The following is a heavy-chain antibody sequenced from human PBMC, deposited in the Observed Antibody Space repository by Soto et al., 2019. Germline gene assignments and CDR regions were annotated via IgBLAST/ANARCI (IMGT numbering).Heavy chain of an antibody. CDR2: IDPSDSQT. CDR1: GYSFAGYW. D-gene: IGHD2-2*01. V-gene: IGHV5-10-1*01. J-gene: IGHJ6*02. Sequence: GESLKISCKGSGYSFAGYWITWVRQKPGKGLEWMGRIDPSDSQTYYSPSFQGHVTIPADKSISTAYLQWSSLKASDTAMYYCARLGYCSSTSCYQDYYYGMDVWGQGTTVTVSS. CDR3: ARLGYCSSTSCYQDYYYGMDV.